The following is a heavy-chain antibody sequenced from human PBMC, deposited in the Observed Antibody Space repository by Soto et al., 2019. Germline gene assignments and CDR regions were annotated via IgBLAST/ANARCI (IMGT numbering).Heavy chain of an antibody. CDR1: GFTASSNY. D-gene: IGHD4-17*01. V-gene: IGHV3-66*01. CDR2: IYSGGST. Sequence: GRSLRLSCAASGFTASSNYLSWVRQAPGEGLERVSVIYSGGSTYYADSVKGRFTISRDNSKNTLYLQMNSLIAEDTAVYYCAKELFGYVDNGYYYYYGMDVWGQGTTVTVSS. J-gene: IGHJ6*02. CDR3: AKELFGYVDNGYYYYYGMDV.